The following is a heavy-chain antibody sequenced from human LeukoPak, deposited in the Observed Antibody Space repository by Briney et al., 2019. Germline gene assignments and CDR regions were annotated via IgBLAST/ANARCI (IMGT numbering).Heavy chain of an antibody. J-gene: IGHJ4*02. CDR2: ISWDGGST. D-gene: IGHD3-10*01. Sequence: PGGSLRLSCAASGFTFDDYAMHWVRQAPGKGLEWVSLISWDGGSTYYADSVRGRFSVSRDNSKNSLYLQMNSLRTEDTAFYYCARDGTYYYVSGRSYFDYWGQGTLVTVSS. CDR1: GFTFDDYA. CDR3: ARDGTYYYVSGRSYFDY. V-gene: IGHV3-43*01.